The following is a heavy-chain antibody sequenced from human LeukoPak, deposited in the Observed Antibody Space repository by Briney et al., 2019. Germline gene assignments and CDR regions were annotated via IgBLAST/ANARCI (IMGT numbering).Heavy chain of an antibody. Sequence: ASVKVSCTASGGIFTSDDINWVRQATGLGLEWMGWMNPNSGETGYAQKFQGRVTLTRNTAMGTAYMELSNLRSEDTAVYYCASEYCPNTTCYWGGLGVWGQGTTVTVSS. V-gene: IGHV1-8*01. CDR3: ASEYCPNTTCYWGGLGV. CDR2: MNPNSGET. CDR1: GGIFTSDD. D-gene: IGHD2-2*01. J-gene: IGHJ6*02.